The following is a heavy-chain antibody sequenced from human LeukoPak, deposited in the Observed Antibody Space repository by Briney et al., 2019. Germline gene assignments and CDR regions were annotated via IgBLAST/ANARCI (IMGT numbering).Heavy chain of an antibody. D-gene: IGHD2-15*01. V-gene: IGHV3-7*03. CDR3: AKDYGGYCSGGSCYSEYYFDY. CDR1: GFTFSSYW. J-gene: IGHJ4*02. Sequence: GGSLRLPCAASGFTFSSYWMSWVRQAPGKGLEWVANIKQDGSEKYYVDSVKGRFTISRDNSKNTLYLQMNSLRAEDTAVYYCAKDYGGYCSGGSCYSEYYFDYWGQGTLVTVSS. CDR2: IKQDGSEK.